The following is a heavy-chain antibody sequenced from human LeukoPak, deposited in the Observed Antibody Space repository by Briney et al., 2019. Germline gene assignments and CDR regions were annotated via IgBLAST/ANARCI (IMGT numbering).Heavy chain of an antibody. CDR1: GFTFSSYA. J-gene: IGHJ4*02. D-gene: IGHD5-12*01. Sequence: GRSLRLSCAASGFTFSSYAMHWVGQAPGKGLEGVGVILSDGSHTYHPDSVKGRFTISRDNSKNTLYLQMNSLRAEDTAVYYCAKRLYSGSALGVGDFDYWGQGTLVTVSS. CDR3: AKRLYSGSALGVGDFDY. CDR2: ILSDGSHT. V-gene: IGHV3-30*04.